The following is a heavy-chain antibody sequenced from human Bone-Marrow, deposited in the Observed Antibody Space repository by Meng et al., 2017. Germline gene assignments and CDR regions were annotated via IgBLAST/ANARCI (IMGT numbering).Heavy chain of an antibody. D-gene: IGHD5-24*01. Sequence: SETLSLTCAVSGYSISSGYYWCWIRQPPGKGLEWIGSIYHSGSTYYNPSLKSRVTISVDTSKHQFSLKLSSVTAADPAVYYCASVWLQSGYFDYWGQGTLVTVSS. V-gene: IGHV4-38-2*01. J-gene: IGHJ4*02. CDR2: IYHSGST. CDR3: ASVWLQSGYFDY. CDR1: GYSISSGYY.